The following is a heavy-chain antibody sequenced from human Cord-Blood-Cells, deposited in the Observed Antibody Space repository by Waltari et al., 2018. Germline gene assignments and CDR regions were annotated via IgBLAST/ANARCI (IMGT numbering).Heavy chain of an antibody. CDR3: ARVAAGRPGYYYMDV. J-gene: IGHJ6*03. CDR1: GGSISSYY. D-gene: IGHD6-19*01. Sequence: QVQLQESGPGLVKPSETLSLTCTVSGGSISSYYWSWIRQSPGTGLEWIGYIYYSGSTNYNPSLKSRVTISVDTSKNQFSLKLSSVTAADTAVYYCARVAAGRPGYYYMDVWGKGTTVTVSS. V-gene: IGHV4-59*01. CDR2: IYYSGST.